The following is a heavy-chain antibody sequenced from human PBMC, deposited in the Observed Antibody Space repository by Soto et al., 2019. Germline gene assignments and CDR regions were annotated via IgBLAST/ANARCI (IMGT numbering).Heavy chain of an antibody. CDR1: GFTFSNAW. Sequence: GGSLRLSCAASGFTFSNAWMSWVRQAPGKGLEWVGRIKSKTDGGTTDYAAPVKGRFTISRDDSKNTLYLQMNSLKTEDTAVYYCTTDPILTIVATTFSDYWGQGTLVTVSS. V-gene: IGHV3-15*01. D-gene: IGHD5-12*01. CDR3: TTDPILTIVATTFSDY. CDR2: IKSKTDGGTT. J-gene: IGHJ4*02.